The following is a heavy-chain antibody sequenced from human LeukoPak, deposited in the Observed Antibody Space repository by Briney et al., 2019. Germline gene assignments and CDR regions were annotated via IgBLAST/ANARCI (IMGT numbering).Heavy chain of an antibody. D-gene: IGHD3-3*01. Sequence: ASVKVSCKASGYTFTGHYMHWVRQAPGQGLEWMGWINPNSGGTNYAQKFQGRVTMTRDTSISTAYMELSRLRSDDTAVYYCARTGRDFWSGFDAFDIWGQGTMVTVSS. CDR3: ARTGRDFWSGFDAFDI. CDR1: GYTFTGHY. CDR2: INPNSGGT. V-gene: IGHV1-2*02. J-gene: IGHJ3*02.